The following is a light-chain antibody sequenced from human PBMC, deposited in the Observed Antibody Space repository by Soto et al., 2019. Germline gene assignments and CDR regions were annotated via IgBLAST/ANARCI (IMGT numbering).Light chain of an antibody. CDR3: QQSYNLPRT. Sequence: DIEMTQSPSSLSASVGETITITCRASQSISSSLNWFQHSPGQPPKLLLFAASNLHAGVPPRFSGSGSGTSFSLTIRSLQPGDFATYYCQQSYNLPRTFGPGTKVDIK. V-gene: IGKV1-39*01. J-gene: IGKJ1*01. CDR2: AAS. CDR1: QSISSS.